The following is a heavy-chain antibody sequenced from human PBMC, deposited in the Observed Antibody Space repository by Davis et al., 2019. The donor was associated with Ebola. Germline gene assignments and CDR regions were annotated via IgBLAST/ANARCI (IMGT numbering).Heavy chain of an antibody. CDR1: GGSISSYY. CDR2: IYTSGST. D-gene: IGHD6-13*01. Sequence: PSETLSLTCTVSGGSISSYYWSWIRQPAGKGLEWIGRIYTSGSTNYNPSLKSRVTMSVDTSKNQFSLKLSSVTAADTAVYYCAREDFVAAAGPPYYYYGMDVWGQGTTVTVSS. V-gene: IGHV4-4*07. J-gene: IGHJ6*02. CDR3: AREDFVAAAGPPYYYYGMDV.